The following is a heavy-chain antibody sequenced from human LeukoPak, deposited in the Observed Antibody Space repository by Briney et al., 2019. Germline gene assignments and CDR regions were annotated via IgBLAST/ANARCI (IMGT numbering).Heavy chain of an antibody. CDR2: INEGGYRT. CDR1: GFTFANFA. D-gene: IGHD3-22*01. J-gene: IGHJ4*02. Sequence: PGGSLRLSCAASGFTFANFAMSWVRQAPGKGLEWVSAINEGGYRTYYADSVKGRFTISRDNTKNTLYLQMNSLRAEDTAVYYCAKESDDSSGYSFDHWGQGTLVTVSS. CDR3: AKESDDSSGYSFDH. V-gene: IGHV3-23*01.